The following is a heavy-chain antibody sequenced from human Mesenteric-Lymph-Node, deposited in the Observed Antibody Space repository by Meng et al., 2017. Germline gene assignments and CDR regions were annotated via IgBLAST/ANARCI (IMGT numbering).Heavy chain of an antibody. CDR1: GFTFSSSW. V-gene: IGHV3-52*01. CDR2: IKSDGSEK. J-gene: IGHJ4*02. D-gene: IGHD3-22*01. Sequence: GESLKISCAASGFTFSSSWMHWVCQAPEKGLEWVADIKSDGSEKNYVDLVKGRLTISRDNAKSSLYLQVNSLRAEDMTVYYCARDGGRVVGYYDSSDYYHEDYWGQGTLVTVSS. CDR3: ARDGGRVVGYYDSSDYYHEDY.